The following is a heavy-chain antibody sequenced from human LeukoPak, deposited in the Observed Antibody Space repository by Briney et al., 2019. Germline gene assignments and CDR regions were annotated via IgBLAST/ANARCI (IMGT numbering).Heavy chain of an antibody. J-gene: IGHJ4*02. CDR1: GFTFSSYS. CDR2: ISSSGSYI. D-gene: IGHD3-22*01. Sequence: PGGSLRLSCAASGFTFSSYSMNWVRQAPGKGLEWVSSISSSGSYIYYADSVKGRFTISRDNARNSLYLQMNSLRAEDTAVYYCARGDYYDSSGYYCWGQGTLVTVSS. V-gene: IGHV3-21*01. CDR3: ARGDYYDSSGYYC.